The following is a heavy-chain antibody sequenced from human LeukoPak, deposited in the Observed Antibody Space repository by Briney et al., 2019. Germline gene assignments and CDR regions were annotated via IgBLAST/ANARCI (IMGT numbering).Heavy chain of an antibody. Sequence: PGGSLRLSCAASGFTFTSYAMTWVRQAPRKWLEWVSAISAGGGSTYYADSVKGRFTIARDNCKNTLSLKMDSPRAEDTAVYYCARTAMGDYVRFPNDYWGPGTLVTVYS. D-gene: IGHD4-17*01. CDR2: ISAGGGST. J-gene: IGHJ4*02. CDR3: ARTAMGDYVRFPNDY. V-gene: IGHV3-23*01. CDR1: GFTFTSYA.